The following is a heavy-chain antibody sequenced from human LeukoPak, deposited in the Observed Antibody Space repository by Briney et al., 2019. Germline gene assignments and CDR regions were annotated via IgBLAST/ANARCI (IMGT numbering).Heavy chain of an antibody. V-gene: IGHV1-2*02. CDR3: ARVTRIAAAGRPVRHYGMDV. CDR1: GYTFTGYY. D-gene: IGHD6-13*01. Sequence: ASVKVSCKASGYTFTGYYMHWVRQAPGQGLEWMGWINPNSGGTNYAQEFQGRVTMTRDTSISTAYMELSRLRSDDTAVYYCARVTRIAAAGRPVRHYGMDVWGQGTTVTVSS. CDR2: INPNSGGT. J-gene: IGHJ6*02.